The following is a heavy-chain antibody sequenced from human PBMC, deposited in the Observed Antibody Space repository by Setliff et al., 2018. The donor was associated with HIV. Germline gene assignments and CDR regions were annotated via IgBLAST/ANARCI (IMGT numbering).Heavy chain of an antibody. CDR2: IDHSGST. D-gene: IGHD3-10*01. Sequence: PSETLSLTCAVYGGSFNDYYWTWIRQPPGKGLEWIGEIDHSGSTKYHASLKSRVTIPIDPSKNQISLKLSSVTAADTAVYYCARGLNYYGSGSYLRLGYWGQGTLVTVSS. J-gene: IGHJ4*02. CDR3: ARGLNYYGSGSYLRLGY. V-gene: IGHV4-34*01. CDR1: GGSFNDYY.